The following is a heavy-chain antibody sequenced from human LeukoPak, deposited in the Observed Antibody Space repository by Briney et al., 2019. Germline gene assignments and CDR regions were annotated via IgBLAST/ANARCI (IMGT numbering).Heavy chain of an antibody. D-gene: IGHD3-3*01. V-gene: IGHV6-1*01. CDR1: GDSVSSNSVT. Sequence: SQTLSLTCAISGDSVSSNSVTWNWIRQSPSRGLEWLGRTYYRSKWYNDYAVSVKSRITINPDTSKNQFSLQLNSVTPEDTAVYYCARQTYYDFWSGYQLKYYFDYWGQGALVTVSS. CDR3: ARQTYYDFWSGYQLKYYFDY. J-gene: IGHJ4*02. CDR2: TYYRSKWYN.